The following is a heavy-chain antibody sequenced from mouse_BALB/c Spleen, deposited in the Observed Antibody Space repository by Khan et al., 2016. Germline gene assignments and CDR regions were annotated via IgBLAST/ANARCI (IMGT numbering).Heavy chain of an antibody. J-gene: IGHJ3*01. Sequence: QVRLQQSGAELVRPGTSVKVSCKASGYAFTNYLIEWVKQRPGQGLEWIGVINPGSGGTNYNEKFKGKVTLTADKSSSTAYMQLSSLTSDDSAVYFCAGSTAWFAYWGQGTLVTVSA. CDR1: GYAFTNYL. CDR2: INPGSGGT. V-gene: IGHV1-54*01. D-gene: IGHD1-1*01. CDR3: AGSTAWFAY.